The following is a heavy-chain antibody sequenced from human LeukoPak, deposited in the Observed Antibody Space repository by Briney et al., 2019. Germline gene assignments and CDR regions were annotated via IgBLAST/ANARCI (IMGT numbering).Heavy chain of an antibody. CDR3: AIQREIGAFDI. J-gene: IGHJ3*02. CDR2: IIPIFGTA. CDR1: GGTFSSYA. Sequence: SVKVSCRASGGTFSSYAISWVRQAPGQGLEWMGGIIPIFGTANYAQKFQGRVTITADESTSTAYMELSSLRSEDTAVYYCAIQREIGAFDIWGQGTMVTVSS. V-gene: IGHV1-69*01.